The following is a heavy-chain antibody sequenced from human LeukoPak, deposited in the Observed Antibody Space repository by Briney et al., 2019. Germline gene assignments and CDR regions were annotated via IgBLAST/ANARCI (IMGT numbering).Heavy chain of an antibody. Sequence: PGGSLRLSCAASGFTFRPYTMNWVRQAPGKGLEWVASISGTSRFINYADSLQGRFTISRDDAQNSLFLQMDSLRVEDTGVYFCARDGSYYGQYYFDYWARESWSPSPQ. CDR2: ISGTSRFI. CDR3: ARDGSYYGQYYFDY. CDR1: GFTFRPYT. V-gene: IGHV3-21*06. D-gene: IGHD1-26*01. J-gene: IGHJ4*02.